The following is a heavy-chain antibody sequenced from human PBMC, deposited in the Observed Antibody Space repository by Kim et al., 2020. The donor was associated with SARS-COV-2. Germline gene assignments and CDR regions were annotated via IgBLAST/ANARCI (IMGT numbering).Heavy chain of an antibody. D-gene: IGHD5-12*01. CDR3: ARGRVDVVPNEYYYYCGMDV. CDR1: RDSVSSNSAA. Sequence: SQTLSLSCAISRDSVSSNSAAWNWIRQSQSRCLEWLGRTYYRSKWYKDYAVSVKSRITINPDTSKNQFSLQLNSVTPEDTAVYYCARGRVDVVPNEYYYYCGMDVWGQGTALTVSS. J-gene: IGHJ6*02. CDR2: TYYRSKWYK. V-gene: IGHV6-1*01.